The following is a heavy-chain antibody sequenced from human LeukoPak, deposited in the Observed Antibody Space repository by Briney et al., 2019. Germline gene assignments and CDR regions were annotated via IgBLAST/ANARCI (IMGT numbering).Heavy chain of an antibody. D-gene: IGHD2-15*01. Sequence: SETLSLTCTVSGGSISSGSDYWSWIRQPAGKGLEWIGRIYTSGSTNYNPSLKSRVTISVDTSKNQFSLKLSSVTAADTAVYYCARARDTLDSWGQGTLVTVSS. V-gene: IGHV4-61*02. CDR1: GGSISSGSDY. J-gene: IGHJ5*01. CDR3: ARARDTLDS. CDR2: IYTSGST.